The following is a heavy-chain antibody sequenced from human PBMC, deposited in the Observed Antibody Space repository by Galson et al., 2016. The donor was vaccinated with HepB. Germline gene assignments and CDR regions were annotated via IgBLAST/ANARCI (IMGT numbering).Heavy chain of an antibody. CDR2: LESYSKII. CDR1: GFTFKKYG. D-gene: IGHD5-24*01. V-gene: IGHV3-48*04. Sequence: SLRLSCAASGFTFKKYGFNWVRLTPGKGLEWLSYLESYSKIIRYTESVRGRFTVSRDNAKNSVYLQLSGLRVEDTAIYYCARDGPNYNYDFWGQGTLVTVSS. J-gene: IGHJ4*02. CDR3: ARDGPNYNYDF.